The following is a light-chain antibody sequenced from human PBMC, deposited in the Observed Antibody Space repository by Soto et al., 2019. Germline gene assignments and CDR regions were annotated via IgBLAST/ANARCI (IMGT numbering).Light chain of an antibody. CDR2: DVS. Sequence: QSALTQPRSVSGSPGQSVTISCTGTSSDVGGYNYVSWYQQHPGKAPKFMIYDVSKRPSGVPDRFSGSKSNNTASLTISGLQPEDEADYYCCSYAGNYTWVFGGGTKLTVL. V-gene: IGLV2-11*01. CDR1: SSDVGGYNY. CDR3: CSYAGNYTWV. J-gene: IGLJ2*01.